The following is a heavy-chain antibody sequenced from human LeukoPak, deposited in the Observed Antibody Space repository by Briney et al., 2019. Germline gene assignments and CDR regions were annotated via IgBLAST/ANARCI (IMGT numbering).Heavy chain of an antibody. CDR3: ARVLGYYDYVWGSYRLGAFDI. V-gene: IGHV3-23*01. CDR1: GFTFSSYG. Sequence: PGGSLRLSCAASGFTFSSYGMHWVRQAPGKGLEWVSGISASGGTTYYADSVKGRFTISRDNSKNTLYLQMNSLRAEDTAVYYCARVLGYYDYVWGSYRLGAFDIWGQGTMVTVSS. CDR2: ISASGGTT. J-gene: IGHJ3*02. D-gene: IGHD3-16*02.